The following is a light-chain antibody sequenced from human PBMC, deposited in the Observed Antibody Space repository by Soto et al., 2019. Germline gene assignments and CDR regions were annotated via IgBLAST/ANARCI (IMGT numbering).Light chain of an antibody. CDR3: QQYYNWPRT. CDR2: GAS. V-gene: IGKV3-15*01. Sequence: EIVMKQSPATVSVTPGERATLSCRASQSVSSNLAWYQQKPGQAPRLPFYGASTRATGLPARFSGTGSGTEFTLTINSLQAEDSAVYYCQQYYNWPRTFGQGTRPAIK. CDR1: QSVSSN. J-gene: IGKJ5*01.